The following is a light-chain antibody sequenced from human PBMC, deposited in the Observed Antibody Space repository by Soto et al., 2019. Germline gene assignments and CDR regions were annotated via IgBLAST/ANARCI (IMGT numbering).Light chain of an antibody. V-gene: IGKV3-20*01. CDR2: DAS. Sequence: EFVLTQSPGTLSLSPGERATLSCRASQTVRNNYLAWYQQKPGQAPRLLIYDASSRATGIPDRFSGGGSGTDFARTIGRVEPEDSAVYYCQQFSSYQLTFGGGTKVEIK. J-gene: IGKJ4*01. CDR1: QTVRNNY. CDR3: QQFSSYQLT.